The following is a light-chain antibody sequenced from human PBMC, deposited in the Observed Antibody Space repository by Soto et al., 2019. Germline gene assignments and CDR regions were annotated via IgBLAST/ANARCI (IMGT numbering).Light chain of an antibody. CDR2: RNN. CDR1: SSNIGSNS. J-gene: IGLJ1*01. Sequence: QSVLAQAPSVSGTPGQRVTISCSVSSSNIGSNSVYWYQHLTGTAPKLLIYRNNQRPSGVPDRISGSKSDTSASLAISGLRSEDEADYYCATWDDSLSGFVFGTGTKVTLL. CDR3: ATWDDSLSGFV. V-gene: IGLV1-47*01.